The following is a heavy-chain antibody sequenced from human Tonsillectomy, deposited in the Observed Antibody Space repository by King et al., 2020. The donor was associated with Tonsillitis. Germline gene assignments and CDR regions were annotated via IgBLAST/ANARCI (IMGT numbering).Heavy chain of an antibody. Sequence: QGQLVQSGSEVKKPGTSVKLSCKASGYTFSDYGIIWIRQAPGQGLEWMGWISGDNGFTNYAKKVQGRVTTTTDTSTSTAYMELRSLRSDDTAVYYCARVRSRYYDSSGPEFDYWGQGSLVTVSS. V-gene: IGHV1-18*04. D-gene: IGHD3-22*01. CDR1: GYTFSDYG. CDR2: ISGDNGFT. CDR3: ARVRSRYYDSSGPEFDY. J-gene: IGHJ4*02.